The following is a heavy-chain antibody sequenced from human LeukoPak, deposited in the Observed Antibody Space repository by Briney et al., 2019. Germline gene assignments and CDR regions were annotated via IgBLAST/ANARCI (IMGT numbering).Heavy chain of an antibody. CDR1: GFSFTTYW. V-gene: IGHV5-51*01. J-gene: IGHJ4*02. D-gene: IGHD6-19*01. CDR2: IYPGDSDT. Sequence: GESLKISCQGSGFSFTTYWIGWVRQMPGKGLEWMGIIYPGDSDTRYSPSFQGHVTISDDKSIITAYLQWSSLKASDTAIYYCARLEGAVAGPIDDWGQGTLVTVSS. CDR3: ARLEGAVAGPIDD.